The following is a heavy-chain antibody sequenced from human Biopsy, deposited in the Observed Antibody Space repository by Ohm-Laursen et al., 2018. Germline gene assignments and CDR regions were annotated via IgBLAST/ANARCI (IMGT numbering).Heavy chain of an antibody. CDR1: GYTFTGQY. V-gene: IGHV1-2*02. Sequence: SVKVSCKASGYTFTGQYLHWVRQVPGQGLEWMGWINPHSGTTKFAQEFQGRITMTRDTSITTAYMELRRLRSDDTAVYYCAKGQDLRGGAEYFQHWGQGALVTVSS. J-gene: IGHJ1*01. CDR3: AKGQDLRGGAEYFQH. D-gene: IGHD2-15*01. CDR2: INPHSGTT.